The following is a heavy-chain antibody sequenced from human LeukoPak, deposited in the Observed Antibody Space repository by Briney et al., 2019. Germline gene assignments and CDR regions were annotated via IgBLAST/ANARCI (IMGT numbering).Heavy chain of an antibody. CDR1: GFTFSSYA. J-gene: IGHJ4*02. CDR2: ISSNGGST. CDR3: ARDGSSGWDY. Sequence: GGSLRLSCAASGFTFSSYAMHWVRQAPGKGLEYVSAISSNGGSTYYANSVKGGFTISRDNSKNTLYLQMGSLRAEDMAVYYCARDGSSGWDYWGQGTLVTVSS. V-gene: IGHV3-64*01. D-gene: IGHD6-19*01.